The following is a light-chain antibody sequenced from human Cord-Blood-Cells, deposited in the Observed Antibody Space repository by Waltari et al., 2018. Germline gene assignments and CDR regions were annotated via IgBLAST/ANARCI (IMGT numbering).Light chain of an antibody. CDR1: QSVSRSY. CDR2: GAS. Sequence: EIVLTQSPGTLSLSSGERASLSCRASQSVSRSYLAWYQQKPGQAPRLLIYGASSRATCIPDRFSGSGSGTDFTLTISRLEPEDFAVYYCQQYGSSPLTFGGGTKVEIK. CDR3: QQYGSSPLT. V-gene: IGKV3-20*01. J-gene: IGKJ4*01.